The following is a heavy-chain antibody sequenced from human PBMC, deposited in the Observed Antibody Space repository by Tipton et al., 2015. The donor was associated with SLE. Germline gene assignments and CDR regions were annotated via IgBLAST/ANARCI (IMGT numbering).Heavy chain of an antibody. D-gene: IGHD1-26*01. J-gene: IGHJ4*02. Sequence: TLSLTCTVSGGSISSYYWSWIRQPAGKGLEWIGRIYTSGSTYYNPSLKSRVTISVDTSKNQFSLKLSSVTAADTAVYYCARQKRELGLDYWGQGTLVTVSS. V-gene: IGHV4-4*07. CDR2: IYTSGST. CDR3: ARQKRELGLDY. CDR1: GGSISSYY.